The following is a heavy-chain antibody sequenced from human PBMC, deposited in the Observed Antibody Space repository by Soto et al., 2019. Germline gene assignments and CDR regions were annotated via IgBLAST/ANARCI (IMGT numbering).Heavy chain of an antibody. V-gene: IGHV1-3*01. CDR3: ARAWSEQAVAGIPLLRH. D-gene: IGHD6-19*01. J-gene: IGHJ4*02. CDR2: INGGNGNT. Sequence: QVQLVQSGAEVKKPGASLNISCTASGFMFNKYALHWVRQAPGQRPEWMGWINGGNGNTRYTEKFQGRVTIPRDTSASTISYLARSGLSAEDTAIYFCARAWSEQAVAGIPLLRHWGQRTLVTVSS. CDR1: GFMFNKYA.